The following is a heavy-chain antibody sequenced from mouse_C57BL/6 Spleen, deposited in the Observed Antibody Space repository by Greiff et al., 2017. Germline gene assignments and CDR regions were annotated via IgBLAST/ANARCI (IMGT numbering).Heavy chain of an antibody. J-gene: IGHJ4*01. V-gene: IGHV5-12*01. CDR3: ARWKGAMDY. CDR1: GFTFSDYY. Sequence: DVKLVESGGGLVQPGGSLKLSCAASGFTFSDYYMYWVRQTPEKRLEWVAYISNGGGSTYYPDTVKGRFTISRDNAKNTLYLQMSRLKSEDTAMYYCARWKGAMDYWGQGTSVTVSS. CDR2: ISNGGGST.